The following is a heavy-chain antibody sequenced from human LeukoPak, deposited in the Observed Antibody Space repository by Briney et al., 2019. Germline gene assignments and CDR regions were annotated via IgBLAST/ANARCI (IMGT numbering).Heavy chain of an antibody. CDR3: ARSNLLWFGEPPFDP. J-gene: IGHJ5*02. D-gene: IGHD3-10*01. CDR2: MNPNSGNT. CDR1: GGTFSSYD. V-gene: IGHV1-8*01. Sequence: GSVKVSCKASGGTFSSYDINWVRQATGQGLEWMGWMNPNSGNTGYAQKFQGRVTMTRNTSISTAYMELSSLRSEDTAVYYCARSNLLWFGEPPFDPWGQGTLVTVSS.